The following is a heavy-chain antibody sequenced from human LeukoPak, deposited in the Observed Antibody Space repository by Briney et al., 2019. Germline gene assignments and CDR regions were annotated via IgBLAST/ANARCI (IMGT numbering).Heavy chain of an antibody. CDR1: GGSISSYY. CDR2: IYYSGST. CDR3: ARVLYSSSSRYYYYMDV. Sequence: SETLSLTCTVSGGSISSYYWSWIRQPPGKGLEWIGYIYYSGSTKYNPSLKSRVTISVDTSRNQFSLKLSSVTAADTAVYYCARVLYSSSSRYYYYMDVWGKGTTVTVSS. J-gene: IGHJ6*03. D-gene: IGHD6-6*01. V-gene: IGHV4-59*01.